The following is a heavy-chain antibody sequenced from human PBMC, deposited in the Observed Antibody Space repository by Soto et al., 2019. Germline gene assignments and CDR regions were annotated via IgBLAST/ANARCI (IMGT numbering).Heavy chain of an antibody. CDR2: INHSGST. V-gene: IGHV4-34*01. CDR1: GGSFSGYY. D-gene: IGHD2-21*01. CDR3: ARGRSIYYFDY. Sequence: SETLSLTCAVYGGSFSGYYWSWIRQPPGKGLEWIGEINHSGSTNYNPSLKSRVTISADTSKNQFSLKLSSVTAADTAVYYCARGRSIYYFDYWGQGNLVTVSS. J-gene: IGHJ4*02.